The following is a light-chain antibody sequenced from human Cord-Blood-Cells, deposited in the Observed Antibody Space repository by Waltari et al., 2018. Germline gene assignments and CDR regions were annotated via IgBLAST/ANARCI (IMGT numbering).Light chain of an antibody. CDR1: RIDVASHNL. J-gene: IGLJ3*02. V-gene: IGLV2-23*01. CDR2: GRS. Sequence: QSALTQTASVFGSHGQSTTISCTGIRIDVASHNLVSCYHTHPGKAPKLMIYGRSKRPSGVSNRFSGSKAGNTDSRSISGLQTEDEADYYGCSYAGSSTWVFGGGTKLTVL. CDR3: CSYAGSSTWV.